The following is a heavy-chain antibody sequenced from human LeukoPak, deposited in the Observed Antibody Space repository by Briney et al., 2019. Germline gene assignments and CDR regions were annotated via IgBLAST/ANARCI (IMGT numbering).Heavy chain of an antibody. CDR1: DGSISSYY. Sequence: SETLSLTCTVSDGSISSYYWSWIRQPPGKGLEWIGYIYYSGSTNYNPSLKSRVTISVDTSKNQFSLKLSSVTAADTAVYYCARGSNPGVWFDPWGQGTLVTVSS. J-gene: IGHJ5*02. D-gene: IGHD2-8*01. CDR3: ARGSNPGVWFDP. V-gene: IGHV4-59*01. CDR2: IYYSGST.